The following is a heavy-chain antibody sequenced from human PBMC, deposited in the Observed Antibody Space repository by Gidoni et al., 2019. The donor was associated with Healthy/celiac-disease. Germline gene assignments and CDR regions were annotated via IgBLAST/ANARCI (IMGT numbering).Heavy chain of an antibody. CDR2: INPNSGGT. CDR1: GYTFTGHY. Sequence: QVQLVQSGAEVKKPGASVKVACKASGYTFTGHYMHWVRQAPGQGLEWMGWINPNSGGTNYAQKFQGRVTMTRDTSISTAYMELSRLRSDDTAVYYCARGFELSSSGPPLDWFDPWGQGTLVTVSS. V-gene: IGHV1-2*02. J-gene: IGHJ5*02. D-gene: IGHD3-10*01. CDR3: ARGFELSSSGPPLDWFDP.